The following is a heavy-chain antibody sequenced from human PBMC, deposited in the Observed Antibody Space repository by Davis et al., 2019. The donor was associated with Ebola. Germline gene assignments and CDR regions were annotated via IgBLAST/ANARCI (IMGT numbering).Heavy chain of an antibody. CDR3: ARGGKFSPPDP. J-gene: IGHJ5*02. CDR2: INPNSGGR. Sequence: ASVKVSCKASGYTFTSYGISWVRQAPGQGLEWMGRINPNSGGRSYAQKFQGRVTMTRDTSIRTAYMELSTLRSDDTAVYYCARGGKFSPPDPWGQGTLVVVSS. CDR1: GYTFTSYG. V-gene: IGHV1-2*06.